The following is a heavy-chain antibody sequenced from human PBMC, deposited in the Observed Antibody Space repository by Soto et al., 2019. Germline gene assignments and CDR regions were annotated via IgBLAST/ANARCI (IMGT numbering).Heavy chain of an antibody. CDR3: AREGIAAAGPWFDP. Sequence: ASVKVSCKASGYTFTGYYMHWVRQAPGQGLEWMGWINPNSGGTNYAQKFQGWVTMTRDTSISTAYMELSRLRSDDTAVYYCAREGIAAAGPWFDPWGQGTLVTVSS. J-gene: IGHJ5*02. CDR1: GYTFTGYY. CDR2: INPNSGGT. D-gene: IGHD6-13*01. V-gene: IGHV1-2*04.